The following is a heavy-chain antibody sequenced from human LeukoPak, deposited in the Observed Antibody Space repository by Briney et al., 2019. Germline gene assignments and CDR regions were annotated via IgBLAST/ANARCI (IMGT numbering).Heavy chain of an antibody. J-gene: IGHJ2*01. CDR2: INAGNGNT. CDR1: GYTFTNYA. D-gene: IGHD3-9*01. Sequence: ASVKVSCKASGYTFTNYAIHWVRQAPGQRLEWMGWINAGNGNTKYSQKFQGRVTITRDTSASTAYMELSSLRSEDTAVYYCARGHEILTAYYYLYFDLWGRGTLVTVSS. V-gene: IGHV1-3*01. CDR3: ARGHEILTAYYYLYFDL.